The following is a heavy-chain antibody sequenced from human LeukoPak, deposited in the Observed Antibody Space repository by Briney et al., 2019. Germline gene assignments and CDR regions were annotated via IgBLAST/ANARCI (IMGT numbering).Heavy chain of an antibody. Sequence: GGSLRLSCAASGFTFSDSHMTWLRQAPGKGLEWVSYISNSGSSIYYADSVKGRFTTSRDNAKSSLYLKMNSLRAEDTAVYYCGRGHWGLDYWGQGALVTVSS. CDR1: GFTFSDSH. CDR3: GRGHWGLDY. D-gene: IGHD7-27*01. J-gene: IGHJ4*02. V-gene: IGHV3-11*04. CDR2: ISNSGSSI.